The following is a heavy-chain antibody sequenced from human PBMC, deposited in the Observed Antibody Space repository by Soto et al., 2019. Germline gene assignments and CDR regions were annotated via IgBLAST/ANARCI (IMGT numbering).Heavy chain of an antibody. J-gene: IGHJ6*03. CDR1: GDSFNDYY. V-gene: IGHV1-2*04. CDR3: ARESGGATATLDYYCFYMDV. CDR2: NNPNGGVT. D-gene: IGHD5-12*01. Sequence: QVQLVQSGAEVRKPGASVTVSCRSSGDSFNDYYIHWVRQAPGQGFEWMGRNNPNGGVTKYAQKCRGWVGMSRDTSIRTVYMQRGRLRSDDTAVYYGARESGGATATLDYYCFYMDVWGTGTTVTVSS.